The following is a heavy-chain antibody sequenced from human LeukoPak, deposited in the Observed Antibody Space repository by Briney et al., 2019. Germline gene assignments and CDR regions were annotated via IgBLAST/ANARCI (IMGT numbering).Heavy chain of an antibody. CDR3: ARVGPWVNPDYYSYYMDV. CDR1: AFTFSSYS. V-gene: IGHV3-21*01. J-gene: IGHJ6*03. CDR2: ISSSGSYI. Sequence: GGSLRLSCAASAFTFSSYSMSWGRQAPGKGLEWVSSISSSGSYIYYTDSVKGRFTISRDNAKNSLYLQMNSLRAEDTAVYYCARVGPWVNPDYYSYYMDVWSKGTTLTVSS. D-gene: IGHD1-14*01.